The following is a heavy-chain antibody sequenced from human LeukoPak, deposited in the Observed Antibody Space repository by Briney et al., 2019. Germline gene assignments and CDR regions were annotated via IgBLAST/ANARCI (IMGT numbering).Heavy chain of an antibody. Sequence: GGSLRLSCAASGFTFSSYEMNWVRQAPGKGLEWISYISNSGTAIYYADSVKGRFTSSRDNAKSSLYLQMNSLRAEDAALYYCARGQGDSSGWYFGLWGRGTLVTVSS. CDR2: ISNSGTAI. J-gene: IGHJ2*01. CDR1: GFTFSSYE. CDR3: ARGQGDSSGWYFGL. V-gene: IGHV3-48*03. D-gene: IGHD2-21*01.